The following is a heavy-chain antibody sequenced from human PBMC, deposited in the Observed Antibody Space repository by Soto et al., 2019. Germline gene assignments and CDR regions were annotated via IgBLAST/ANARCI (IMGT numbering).Heavy chain of an antibody. D-gene: IGHD5-18*01. CDR2: ISYSGST. V-gene: IGHV4-30-4*01. Sequence: QVQLQESRPGLVKPSQTLSLTCTVSGGSISSGDYDWTWIRQPPGKGLEWIGYISYSGSTYYNPSLKSRVTISIDTSKNQMSLKLSSVTAADTAVYYCARVVDAAMLSWGQGTLVTVAS. J-gene: IGHJ4*02. CDR1: GGSISSGDYD. CDR3: ARVVDAAMLS.